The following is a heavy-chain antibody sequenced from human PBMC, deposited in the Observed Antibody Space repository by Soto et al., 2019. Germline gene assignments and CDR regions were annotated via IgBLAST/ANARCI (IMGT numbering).Heavy chain of an antibody. CDR3: ARHPTGVNFDY. J-gene: IGHJ4*02. D-gene: IGHD7-27*01. V-gene: IGHV4-34*01. CDR2: INHSGST. Sequence: QVQLQQWGAGLLKPSETLSLTCAVYGGSFSGYYWSWIRQPPGKGLEWIGEINHSGSTNYNPSLKSRVTLSVDTSKNQFSLKLSSVTAADTAVYYCARHPTGVNFDYWGQGTLVTVSS. CDR1: GGSFSGYY.